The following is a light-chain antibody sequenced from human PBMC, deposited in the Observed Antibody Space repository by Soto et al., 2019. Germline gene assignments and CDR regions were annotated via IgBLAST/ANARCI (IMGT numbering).Light chain of an antibody. J-gene: IGKJ4*01. Sequence: EIVMTQSPATLSVSPGERVTLSCRASQSIYEKLAWYQQKPGQTPRLVIYDASTRATGTPGSFSGSGSGTEFTLTISSLQSEDFAVYYCQQYNRWPLTFGGETKVDIK. CDR1: QSIYEK. CDR2: DAS. V-gene: IGKV3-15*01. CDR3: QQYNRWPLT.